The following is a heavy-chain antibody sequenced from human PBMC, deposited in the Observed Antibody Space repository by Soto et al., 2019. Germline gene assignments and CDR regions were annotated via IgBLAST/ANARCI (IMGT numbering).Heavy chain of an antibody. V-gene: IGHV4-61*01. CDR1: GGSVSSGSYY. J-gene: IGHJ4*02. Sequence: ETLSLTCTVSGGSVSSGSYYWSWIRQPPGKGLEWIGYIYYSGSTNYNPSLKSRVTISVDTSKNQFSLKLSSVTAADTAVYYCASNRPNKYYDFWSGYLENYFDYWGQGTLVTVSS. CDR3: ASNRPNKYYDFWSGYLENYFDY. D-gene: IGHD3-3*01. CDR2: IYYSGST.